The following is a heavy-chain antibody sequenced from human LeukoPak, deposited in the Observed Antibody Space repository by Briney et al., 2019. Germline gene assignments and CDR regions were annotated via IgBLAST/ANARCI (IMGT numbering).Heavy chain of an antibody. J-gene: IGHJ5*02. CDR1: GFTFSFYS. CDR2: ISSSSSYI. D-gene: IGHD3-22*01. Sequence: GGSLRLSCAPSGFTFSFYSMNWVRQAPGKGLEWVSSISSSSSYIYYADSVKGRFTISRDNVNNSLYLQMNSLRAEDTAVYYCARGVYYYDSSGPWGLWFDPWGQGTLVTVSS. V-gene: IGHV3-21*01. CDR3: ARGVYYYDSSGPWGLWFDP.